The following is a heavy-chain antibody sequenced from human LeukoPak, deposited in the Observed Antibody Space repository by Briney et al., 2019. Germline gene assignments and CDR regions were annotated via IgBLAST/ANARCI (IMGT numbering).Heavy chain of an antibody. CDR2: IYYSGST. CDR3: ARVQAVRGLPALAFDP. J-gene: IGHJ5*02. D-gene: IGHD3-10*01. Sequence: PSGTLSLTCTVSGGSISSYYWSWIRQPPGKGLEWIGYIYYSGSTNYNPSLKSRVTISVDTSKNQFSLKLSSVTAADTAVYYCARVQAVRGLPALAFDPWGQGTLVTVSS. CDR1: GGSISSYY. V-gene: IGHV4-59*01.